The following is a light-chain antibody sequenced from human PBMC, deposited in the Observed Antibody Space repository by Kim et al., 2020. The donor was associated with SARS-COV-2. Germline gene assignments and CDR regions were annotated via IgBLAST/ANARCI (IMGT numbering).Light chain of an antibody. CDR1: EDISNY. V-gene: IGKV1-27*01. CDR3: QKCDSAPWT. J-gene: IGKJ1*01. CDR2: AAS. Sequence: ASVGDRVPITCRASEDISNYLAWFQLKPGKAPKLLIYAASALQPGVPSRFSGSGSGTDFTLTVTSLQPEDVATYYCQKCDSAPWTFGQGTKVDIK.